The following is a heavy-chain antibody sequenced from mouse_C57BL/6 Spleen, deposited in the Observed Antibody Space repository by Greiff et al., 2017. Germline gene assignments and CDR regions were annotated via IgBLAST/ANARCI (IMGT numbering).Heavy chain of an antibody. Sequence: VKLMESGAELARPGASVKLSCKASGYTFTSYGISWVKQRTGQGLEWIGEIYPRSGNTYYNEKFKGKATLTADKSSSTAYMELRSLTSEDSAVYFCARGGLPGTYYAMDYWGQGTSVTVSS. CDR2: IYPRSGNT. CDR3: ARGGLPGTYYAMDY. D-gene: IGHD2-10*01. CDR1: GYTFTSYG. V-gene: IGHV1-81*01. J-gene: IGHJ4*01.